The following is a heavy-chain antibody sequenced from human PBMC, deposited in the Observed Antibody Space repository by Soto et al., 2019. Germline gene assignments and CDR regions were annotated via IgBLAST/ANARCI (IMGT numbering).Heavy chain of an antibody. CDR1: GYTFASYA. CDR2: ISAYNGNT. V-gene: IGHV1-18*01. J-gene: IGHJ4*02. Sequence: QVQLVQSGAEVKKPGASVKVSCKASGYTFASYAISWMRQAPGQGLEWMGWISAYNGNTNYAQKHQGRVTLTTDTSTSTDYMELRSLRYDDTAVYYCARDPPPPDYWGQGTLVTVSS. CDR3: ARDPPPPDY.